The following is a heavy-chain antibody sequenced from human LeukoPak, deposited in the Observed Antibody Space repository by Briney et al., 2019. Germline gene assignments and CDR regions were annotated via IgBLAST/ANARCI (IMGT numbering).Heavy chain of an antibody. CDR3: ARDRDYDRSGYYP. J-gene: IGHJ5*02. CDR2: ISSSSSYI. D-gene: IGHD3-22*01. Sequence: GGSLRLSCAASGFTFSSYSVNWVRQAPGKGLEWVSSISSSSSYIYYADSVKGRFTISRDNAKNSLYLQMNSLRAEDTAVYYCARDRDYDRSGYYPWGQGTLVTVSS. CDR1: GFTFSSYS. V-gene: IGHV3-21*01.